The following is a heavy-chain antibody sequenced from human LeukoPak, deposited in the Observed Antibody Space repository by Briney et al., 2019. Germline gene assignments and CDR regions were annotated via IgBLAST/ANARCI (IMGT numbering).Heavy chain of an antibody. CDR3: AREGNNYYGSGSYQWFDP. D-gene: IGHD3-10*01. CDR1: GFTFSSYS. CDR2: ISSSSSYM. V-gene: IGHV3-21*01. Sequence: GGSLRLSCAASGFTFSSYSKNWVRQAPGKGLEWVSSISSSSSYMYYADSVKGRFTISRDNSKNTLYLQMNSLRAEDTAVYYCAREGNNYYGSGSYQWFDPWGQGTLVTVTS. J-gene: IGHJ5*02.